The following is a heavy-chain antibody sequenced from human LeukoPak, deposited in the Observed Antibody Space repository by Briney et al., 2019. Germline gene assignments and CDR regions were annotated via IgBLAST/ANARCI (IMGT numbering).Heavy chain of an antibody. Sequence: GSSVKVSCKASGGTFSSYAISWVRQAPGQGLEWMGGIIPIFGTANYAQKFQGRVTITTDESTSTAYMELSSLRSEDTAVYYCAREGSITIYYYGMDVWGQGTTVTVSS. D-gene: IGHD3-3*01. CDR3: AREGSITIYYYGMDV. J-gene: IGHJ6*02. V-gene: IGHV1-69*05. CDR1: GGTFSSYA. CDR2: IIPIFGTA.